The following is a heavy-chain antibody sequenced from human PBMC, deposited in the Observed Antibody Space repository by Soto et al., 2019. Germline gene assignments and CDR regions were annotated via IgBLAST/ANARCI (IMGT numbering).Heavy chain of an antibody. CDR3: VQSRCGGDCREIYSSHAYNGLDV. Sequence: QVTLKESGPTLVKPTQTLTLTCTVSGLSLRTTGVGVGWVRQPPGKALEWLALLYWDDDKRYSPSLRSRLTSAKATSEKQVVITMTNMDTVDTATHYCVQSRCGGDCREIYSSHAYNGLDVWGQGTTVTVSS. J-gene: IGHJ6*02. V-gene: IGHV2-5*02. CDR1: GLSLRTTGVG. D-gene: IGHD2-21*02. CDR2: LYWDDDK.